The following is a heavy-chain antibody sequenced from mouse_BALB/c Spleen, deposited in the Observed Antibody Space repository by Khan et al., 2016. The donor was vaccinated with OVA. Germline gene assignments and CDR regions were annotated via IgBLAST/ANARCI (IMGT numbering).Heavy chain of an antibody. J-gene: IGHJ4*01. Sequence: EVQLQESGPGLVKPSQSLSLTCTVTGYSITSNYAWNWSRQFPGNKLEWMGDSSYSGSTNNNRLLTSRLSLPRDTSKKNFFLQLNSVTTPPPATYSCAIHLYYFSPMDSFGQASSITLSS. CDR2: SSYSGST. CDR3: AIHLYYFSPMDS. D-gene: IGHD1-1*01. CDR1: GYSITSNYA. V-gene: IGHV3-2*02.